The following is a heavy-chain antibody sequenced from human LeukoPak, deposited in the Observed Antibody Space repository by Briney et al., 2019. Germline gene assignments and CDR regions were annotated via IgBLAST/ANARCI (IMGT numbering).Heavy chain of an antibody. V-gene: IGHV5-51*01. J-gene: IGHJ3*02. CDR2: IYPGDSDT. CDR1: GYSFTSYL. Sequence: GESLKISWKGSGYSFTSYLIGWGRQMPGKGLEWMGIIYPGDSDTRYSPSFQGQVTISADKSISTAYLQWSSLKASDSAMYYCATNTMFRGIHAFDIWGQGTMVTVSS. D-gene: IGHD3-10*01. CDR3: ATNTMFRGIHAFDI.